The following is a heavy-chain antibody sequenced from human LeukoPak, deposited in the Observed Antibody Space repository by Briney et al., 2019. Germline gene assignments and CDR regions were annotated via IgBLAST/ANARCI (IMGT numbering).Heavy chain of an antibody. J-gene: IGHJ4*02. CDR2: LYPSGSA. CDR1: GDSITSSY. Sequence: SETLSLTCTVSGDSITSSYWSWIRQPAGKGLEWIGRLYPSGSANYNSSLKSRVTMSVDTSKNQFSLNLKSVTAADTAMYYCARDSNDFWTAYSDNWGPGSLVTVSS. CDR3: ARDSNDFWTAYSDN. D-gene: IGHD3/OR15-3a*01. V-gene: IGHV4-4*07.